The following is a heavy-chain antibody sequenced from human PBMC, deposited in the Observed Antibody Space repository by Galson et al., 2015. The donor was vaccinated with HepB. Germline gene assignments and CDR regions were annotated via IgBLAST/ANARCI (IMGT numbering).Heavy chain of an antibody. D-gene: IGHD6-19*01. V-gene: IGHV3-7*03. J-gene: IGHJ4*02. Sequence: SLRLSCAASGFTFSSYWMSWVRQAPGKGLEWVANIKQDGSEKYYVDSVKGRFTISRDNAKNSLYLQMNSLRAEDTAVYYCARDGQWLVRGYFDYWGQGTLVTVSS. CDR1: GFTFSSYW. CDR3: ARDGQWLVRGYFDY. CDR2: IKQDGSEK.